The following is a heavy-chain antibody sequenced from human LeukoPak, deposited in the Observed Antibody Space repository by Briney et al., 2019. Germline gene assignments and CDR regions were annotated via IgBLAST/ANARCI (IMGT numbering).Heavy chain of an antibody. CDR1: GGSMSTYY. CDR3: SRRAFGGVIAAIWFYP. Sequence: PSETLSLTCTASGGSMSTYYWSWIRQPPGKGLEWIGYIYDNGYTPYNPPLKSRVGISLDATKIQHSLNLSSVTAADTAVYYCSRRAFGGVIAAIWFYPWGQGTLVTGSS. CDR2: IYDNGYT. J-gene: IGHJ5*02. V-gene: IGHV4-59*08. D-gene: IGHD3-16*02.